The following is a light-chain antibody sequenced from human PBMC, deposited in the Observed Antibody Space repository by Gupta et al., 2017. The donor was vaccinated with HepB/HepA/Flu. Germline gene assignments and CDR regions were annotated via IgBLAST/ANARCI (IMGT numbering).Light chain of an antibody. CDR3: QQYYSNPRT. V-gene: IGKV4-1*01. J-gene: IGKJ1*01. Sequence: VMTPSPDSLAVSLGERATINCKSSQSVLYSSKNKNFLTWYQQKPGQSPRVLIYWASTRESGVPDRFSGSGSGTDFTLTISNLQAEDVAVYYCQQYYSNPRTFGQGTKLEI. CDR2: WAS. CDR1: QSVLYSSKNKNF.